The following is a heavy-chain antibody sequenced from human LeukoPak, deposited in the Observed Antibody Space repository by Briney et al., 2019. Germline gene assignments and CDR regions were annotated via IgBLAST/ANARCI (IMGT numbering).Heavy chain of an antibody. D-gene: IGHD1-26*01. V-gene: IGHV3-30*18. CDR3: AKVGFTGSYMYAFDM. Sequence: GRSLRLSCVASGFTFINYGMHWVRQAPGKGLEWVALISDDGSNKYYPDSAKGRFTISRDNSKSTLNLQMNSLRIEDTAVYYCAKVGFTGSYMYAFDMWGQGTMVTVSS. CDR1: GFTFINYG. CDR2: ISDDGSNK. J-gene: IGHJ3*02.